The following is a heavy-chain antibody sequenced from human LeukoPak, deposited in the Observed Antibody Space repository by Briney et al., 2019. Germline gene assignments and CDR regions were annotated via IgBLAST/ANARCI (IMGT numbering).Heavy chain of an antibody. CDR3: ARHNKTPTYYYGSGSYFDS. V-gene: IGHV4-59*08. D-gene: IGHD3-10*01. Sequence: PSETLSLTCTGPGGSINTYYWSWIRQPPGRGLEWIGNIHYRGSPNYNPSLKSRVTISVDTSNNQFSLKLRSVTAADTAVYYCARHNKTPTYYYGSGSYFDSWGQGTLVTVSS. CDR2: IHYRGSP. CDR1: GGSINTYY. J-gene: IGHJ4*02.